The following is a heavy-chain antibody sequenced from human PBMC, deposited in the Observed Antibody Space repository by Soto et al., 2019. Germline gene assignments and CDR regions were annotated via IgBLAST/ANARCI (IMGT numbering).Heavy chain of an antibody. D-gene: IGHD4-4*01. Sequence: SETLSLTCTFSGGSISSSSYYWGWIRQPPGKGLEWIGSIYYSGSTYYNPSLKSRVTISVDTSKNQFSLKLSSVTAADTAVYYCAGRTVTTPNWFDPWGQGTLVTVSS. V-gene: IGHV4-39*01. CDR1: GGSISSSSYY. CDR3: AGRTVTTPNWFDP. J-gene: IGHJ5*02. CDR2: IYYSGST.